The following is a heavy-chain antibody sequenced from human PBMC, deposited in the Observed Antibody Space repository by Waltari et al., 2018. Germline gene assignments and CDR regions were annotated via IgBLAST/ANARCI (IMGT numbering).Heavy chain of an antibody. J-gene: IGHJ3*02. Sequence: EVQLVQSGAEVKKPGATVKISCKASGYTFTDYYMHWVQQAPGKGLEWMGRVDPEDGETIYAEKFQGRVTISVDTSKNQFSLKLSSVTAADTAVYYCARRMGGEMAFDIWGQGTMVTVSS. CDR1: GYTFTDYY. V-gene: IGHV1-69-2*01. CDR2: VDPEDGET. D-gene: IGHD2-15*01. CDR3: ARRMGGEMAFDI.